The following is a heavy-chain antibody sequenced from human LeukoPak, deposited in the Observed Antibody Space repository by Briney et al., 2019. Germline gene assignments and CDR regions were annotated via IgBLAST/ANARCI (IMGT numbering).Heavy chain of an antibody. Sequence: GGSLRLSCSASGFTFNTYAMNWVRQSPGKGLEWVSSISSRSSFIYYADSVKGRFTISRDNAKNSLYLQMNSLRAEDTAVYYCARADCSGSTCYLRRSWFDPWGQGTLVTVSS. V-gene: IGHV3-21*01. CDR3: ARADCSGSTCYLRRSWFDP. D-gene: IGHD2-2*01. CDR1: GFTFNTYA. CDR2: ISSRSSFI. J-gene: IGHJ5*02.